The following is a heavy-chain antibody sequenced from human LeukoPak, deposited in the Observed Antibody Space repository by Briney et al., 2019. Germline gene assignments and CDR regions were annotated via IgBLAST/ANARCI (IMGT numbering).Heavy chain of an antibody. CDR1: GFTFSSYA. J-gene: IGHJ3*02. Sequence: GGSLRLSCAASGFTFSSYAMSWVRQAPGKGLEWVSAISGSGGSTYDAAPVKGRFTISRDNSKNTLYLQINSLRAEDTAVYYCAKNSEYHHMIRRAQGSAFDIWGQGTMVTVSS. V-gene: IGHV3-23*01. D-gene: IGHD3-22*01. CDR3: AKNSEYHHMIRRAQGSAFDI. CDR2: ISGSGGST.